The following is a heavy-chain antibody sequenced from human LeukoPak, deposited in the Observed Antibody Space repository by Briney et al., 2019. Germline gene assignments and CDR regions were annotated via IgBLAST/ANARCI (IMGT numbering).Heavy chain of an antibody. J-gene: IGHJ6*03. CDR2: ISAYNGNT. D-gene: IGHD6-13*01. Sequence: GASVKVSCKASGYTFTSYGISWVRQAPGQGLEWMGWISAYNGNTNYAQKLQGRVTMTTDTSTSTAFMELRSLRSDDTAVYYCARDRGAAAGNFYYYMDVWGKGTTVTVSS. V-gene: IGHV1-18*01. CDR3: ARDRGAAAGNFYYYMDV. CDR1: GYTFTSYG.